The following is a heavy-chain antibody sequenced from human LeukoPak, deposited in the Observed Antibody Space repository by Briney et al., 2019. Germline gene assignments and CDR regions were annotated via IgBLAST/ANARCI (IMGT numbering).Heavy chain of an antibody. D-gene: IGHD3-10*01. CDR3: ARDYVIHYYGSGRPLAPDY. J-gene: IGHJ4*02. CDR2: INTNTGNS. Sequence: ASVKVSCKASGYTFTSYAMNWVRQAPGQGLEWMGWINTNTGNSTYAQGFTGRFVFSLDTSVSTAYLQISSLKAEDTAVYYCARDYVIHYYGSGRPLAPDYWGQGTLVTVSS. V-gene: IGHV7-4-1*02. CDR1: GYTFTSYA.